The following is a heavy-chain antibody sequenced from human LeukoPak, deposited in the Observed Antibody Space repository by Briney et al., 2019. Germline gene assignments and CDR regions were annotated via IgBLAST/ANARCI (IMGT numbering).Heavy chain of an antibody. J-gene: IGHJ3*02. Sequence: GGSLRLSCAASGFTFDDYGMSWVRQAPGKGLEWVSGINWNGGSTGYADSVKGRFTTSRDNAKNSLYLQMNSLRAEDTALYYCARAYDFWSGYYIFAFDIWGQGTMVTVSS. CDR3: ARAYDFWSGYYIFAFDI. D-gene: IGHD3-3*01. V-gene: IGHV3-20*04. CDR2: INWNGGST. CDR1: GFTFDDYG.